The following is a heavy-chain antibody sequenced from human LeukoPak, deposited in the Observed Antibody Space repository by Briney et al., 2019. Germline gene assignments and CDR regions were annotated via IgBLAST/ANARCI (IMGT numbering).Heavy chain of an antibody. CDR1: GFTFDTYS. V-gene: IGHV3-7*01. D-gene: IGHD2-21*02. CDR2: INPDGRDT. J-gene: IGHJ1*01. Sequence: GGSLRLSCAASGFTFDTYSMNWVRQAPGKGLEWVAHINPDGRDTYYVDSVKGRFTISRDNAQNSMYLQMNSLRVEDTAVYYCTSWGDTTAEYFQRWGQGTLVTVSS. CDR3: TSWGDTTAEYFQR.